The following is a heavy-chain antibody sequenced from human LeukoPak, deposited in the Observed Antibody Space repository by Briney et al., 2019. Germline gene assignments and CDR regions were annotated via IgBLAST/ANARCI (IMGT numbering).Heavy chain of an antibody. J-gene: IGHJ6*02. CDR1: GFTFTDYY. D-gene: IGHD5-18*01. Sequence: PGESLRLSCAASGFTFTDYYMSWIRQAPGKFLEWVSYIRSSRRSTTQPDYVKCRFTLSRANAKNSLYLKMNSLRAEDTAVYYCSGGYDSDYFFSYGMDVWGQGTTVTVSS. CDR2: IRSSRRST. CDR3: SGGYDSDYFFSYGMDV. V-gene: IGHV3-11*06.